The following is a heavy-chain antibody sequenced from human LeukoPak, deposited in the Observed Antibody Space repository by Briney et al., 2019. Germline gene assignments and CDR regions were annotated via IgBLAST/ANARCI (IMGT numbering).Heavy chain of an antibody. J-gene: IGHJ4*02. D-gene: IGHD3-22*01. CDR1: GGSISSYY. Sequence: SETLSLTCTVSGGSISSYYWSWIRQPPGKGLEWIGYIYYSGSTNYNPSLKSRVTVALDTSKNQFSLQLNSVTPEDTAVYYCARGRREVINYYDSSDFYYFDYWGQGTLVTVSS. CDR2: IYYSGST. V-gene: IGHV4-59*12. CDR3: ARGRREVINYYDSSDFYYFDY.